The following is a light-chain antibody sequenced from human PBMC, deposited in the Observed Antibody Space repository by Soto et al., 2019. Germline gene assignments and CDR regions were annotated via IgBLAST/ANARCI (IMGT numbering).Light chain of an antibody. CDR1: QSVSSSY. Sequence: EIVLTQSPGTLSLSPGERATLSCRASQSVSSSYLAWYQQKPGQAPRLLIYGASSRATGIPDRFSGSGSGTDFTLTISRLEPEDFAVYYCQQYGSSPPYLMYTFGQGTKLEIK. CDR2: GAS. J-gene: IGKJ2*01. V-gene: IGKV3-20*01. CDR3: QQYGSSPPYLMYT.